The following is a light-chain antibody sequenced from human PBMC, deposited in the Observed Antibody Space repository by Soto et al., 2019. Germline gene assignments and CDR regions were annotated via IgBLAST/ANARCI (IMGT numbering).Light chain of an antibody. Sequence: SYELTQPPSVSVSPGQTATITCSGEKLGDKYVCWFQQKPGQSPVLVIYQDTKRPSGIPERFSGSNSGNTATLTISGTRAMDEADYYCQAWDGNTAVFGTGTKLTVL. CDR3: QAWDGNTAV. CDR1: KLGDKY. J-gene: IGLJ1*01. CDR2: QDT. V-gene: IGLV3-1*01.